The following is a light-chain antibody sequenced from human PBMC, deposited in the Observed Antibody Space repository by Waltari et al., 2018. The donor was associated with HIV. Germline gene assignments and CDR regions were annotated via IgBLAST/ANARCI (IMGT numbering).Light chain of an antibody. CDR1: SSDVGSYYL. CDR3: CSYAGSSTFVV. J-gene: IGLJ2*01. CDR2: EVS. Sequence: QSALTQPASVSGSPGQSITISCTGTSSDVGSYYLVSWYQQHPGKAPKLMIYEVSTRPSGVSNRFSCSKSGNTASLTSAGLQAEDEADYYCCSYAGSSTFVVFGGGTKLTVL. V-gene: IGLV2-23*02.